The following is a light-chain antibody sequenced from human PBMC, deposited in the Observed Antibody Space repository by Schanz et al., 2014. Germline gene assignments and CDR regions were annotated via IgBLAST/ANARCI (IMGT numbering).Light chain of an antibody. V-gene: IGKV3-11*01. CDR2: DAS. CDR1: QDFSTY. CDR3: HHRYNWPFT. J-gene: IGKJ3*01. Sequence: EIVLTQSPATLSLSPGERATLSCRASQDFSTYLAWYQHKPGQAPRLLISDASNRAAGVPARFSGSGSGTDFTLTIGSLEPEDFAVYYCHHRYNWPFTFGPGTKVDIK.